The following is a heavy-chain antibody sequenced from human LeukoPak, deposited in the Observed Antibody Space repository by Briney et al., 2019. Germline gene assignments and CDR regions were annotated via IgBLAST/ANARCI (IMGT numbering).Heavy chain of an antibody. CDR2: ISYDGSNK. D-gene: IGHD3-3*01. CDR1: GFTFSSYG. V-gene: IGHV3-30*03. J-gene: IGHJ4*02. CDR3: ARDQYDTWSRRGNFDS. Sequence: GGSLRLSCAASGFTFSSYGMHWVRQAPGKGLEWVAVISYDGSNKYYADSVKGRFTISRDNSKNTLYLQMNSLRVEDTAVFYCARDQYDTWSRRGNFDSWGQGTLVIVSS.